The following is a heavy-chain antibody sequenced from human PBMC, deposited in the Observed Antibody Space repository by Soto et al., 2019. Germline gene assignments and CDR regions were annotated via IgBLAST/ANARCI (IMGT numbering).Heavy chain of an antibody. J-gene: IGHJ5*02. CDR3: ARDGRKQWLAPNLFNWFDP. V-gene: IGHV3-30-3*01. CDR1: GFTFSSYA. Sequence: GGSLRLSCAASGFTFSSYAMHWVRQAPGKGLEWVAVISYDGSNKYYADSVKGRFTISRDNSKNTLYLQMNSLRAEDTAVYYCARDGRKQWLAPNLFNWFDPWGQGTLVTVSS. CDR2: ISYDGSNK. D-gene: IGHD6-19*01.